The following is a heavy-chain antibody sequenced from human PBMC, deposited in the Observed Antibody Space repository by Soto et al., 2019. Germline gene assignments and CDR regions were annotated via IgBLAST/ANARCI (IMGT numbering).Heavy chain of an antibody. J-gene: IGHJ6*02. CDR3: ARATYYYDSSGYGTFYYYYGMDV. V-gene: IGHV3-30-3*01. D-gene: IGHD3-22*01. Sequence: GGSLRLSCAASGFTFSSYAMHWVRQAPGKGPEWVAVISYDGSNKYYADSVKGRFTISRDNSKNTLYLQMNSLRAEDTAVYYCARATYYYDSSGYGTFYYYYGMDVWGQGTTVTVSS. CDR2: ISYDGSNK. CDR1: GFTFSSYA.